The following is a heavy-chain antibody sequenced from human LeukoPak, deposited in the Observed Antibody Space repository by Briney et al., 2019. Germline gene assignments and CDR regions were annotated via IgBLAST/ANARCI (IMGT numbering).Heavy chain of an antibody. D-gene: IGHD1-26*01. CDR1: GFTFSSYA. CDR3: AKGGKWDVTPFDY. Sequence: PGGSLRLSCAASGFTFSSYAMTWVRQAPGKGLEWVSVISGSGGSLYYADSVKGRFTISRDNSKNTLYLQVNSLRAEDTAVYYCAKGGKWDVTPFDYWGQGTLVTVSS. V-gene: IGHV3-23*01. J-gene: IGHJ4*02. CDR2: ISGSGGSL.